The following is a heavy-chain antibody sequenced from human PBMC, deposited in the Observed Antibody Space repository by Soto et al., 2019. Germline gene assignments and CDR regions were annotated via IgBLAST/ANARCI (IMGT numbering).Heavy chain of an antibody. CDR2: ISSTTNYI. J-gene: IGHJ4*02. Sequence: GGSMRLSCAASGFTFTRYSMNWVRQAPGKGLEWVSSISSTTNYIYYGDSMKGRFTISRDNAKNSLYLEMNSLRAEDTAVYYCARESEDLTSNFDYWAQGTLVTVSS. CDR1: GFTFTRYS. CDR3: ARESEDLTSNFDY. V-gene: IGHV3-21*06.